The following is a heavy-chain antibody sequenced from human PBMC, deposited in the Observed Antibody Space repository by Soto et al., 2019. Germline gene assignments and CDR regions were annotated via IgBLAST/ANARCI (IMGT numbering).Heavy chain of an antibody. J-gene: IGHJ6*02. V-gene: IGHV3-23*01. D-gene: IGHD6-13*01. CDR2: IDDSGATR. Sequence: EVQLLESGGGLVQPGGSLRLSCAASGFIFSTYAMSWVRQAPGKGLEWVSGIDDSGATRYYADSVKGRLTISRDNSKNTLYLHMGSLRAEDTAVYYCVKGQSSTWSQTGGMDVWGQGTTVTVSS. CDR1: GFIFSTYA. CDR3: VKGQSSTWSQTGGMDV.